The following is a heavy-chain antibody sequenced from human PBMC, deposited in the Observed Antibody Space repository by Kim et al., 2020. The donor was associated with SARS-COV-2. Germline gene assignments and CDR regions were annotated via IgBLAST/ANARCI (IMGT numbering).Heavy chain of an antibody. CDR3: ARGLVVVAEVGAFDI. J-gene: IGHJ3*02. CDR2: INHSGST. V-gene: IGHV4-34*01. Sequence: SETLSLTCAVYGGSFSGYYWSWIRQTPGKGLKWIGEINHSGSTNYNPSLKSRVTISVDTSKNQISLKMSSVTAADTAVYYCARGLVVVAEVGAFDIWGQGTMVTVSS. D-gene: IGHD2-15*01. CDR1: GGSFSGYY.